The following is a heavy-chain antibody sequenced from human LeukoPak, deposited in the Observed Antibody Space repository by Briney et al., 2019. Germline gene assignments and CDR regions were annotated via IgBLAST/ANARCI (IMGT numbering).Heavy chain of an antibody. CDR1: GFTFSSYA. J-gene: IGHJ4*02. CDR2: ISGSGGST. V-gene: IGHV3-23*01. D-gene: IGHD3-10*01. Sequence: PGGSLRLSCAASGFTFSSYAMSWVRQAPGKGLEWVSAISGSGGSTYYADSVKGRFTISRDNSKNTLYLQMNSLRAEDTAVYYCAKLGYGSGSYYQYDYWGQGTLVTVSS. CDR3: AKLGYGSGSYYQYDY.